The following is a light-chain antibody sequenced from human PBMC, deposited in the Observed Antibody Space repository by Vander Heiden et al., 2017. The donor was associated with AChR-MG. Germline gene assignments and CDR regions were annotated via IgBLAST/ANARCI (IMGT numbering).Light chain of an antibody. CDR3: AAWDDSLNGL. CDR2: NNN. V-gene: IGLV1-44*01. CDR1: SSISGSNT. Sequence: QSVLPPPPSASGTPGPRVTISRSGSSSISGSNTVHWYQQLPGTATKLLIYNNNQRPSGVAERFSSSKSGTSASLAISGLQSEDEADYYCAAWDDSLNGLFGGGTKLTVL. J-gene: IGLJ2*01.